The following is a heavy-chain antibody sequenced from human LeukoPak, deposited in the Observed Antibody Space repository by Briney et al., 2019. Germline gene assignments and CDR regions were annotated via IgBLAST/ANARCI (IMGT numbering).Heavy chain of an antibody. CDR2: IYYSGST. V-gene: IGHV4-59*01. CDR3: ARGSGGRYWFDP. D-gene: IGHD6-19*01. CDR1: GGSIGSYY. Sequence: SETLSLTCTVSGGSIGSYYWSWIRQPPGKGLEWIGYIYYSGSTNYNPSLKSRVTISVDTSKNQFSLKLSSVTAADTAAYYCARGSGGRYWFDPWGQGTLVTVSS. J-gene: IGHJ5*02.